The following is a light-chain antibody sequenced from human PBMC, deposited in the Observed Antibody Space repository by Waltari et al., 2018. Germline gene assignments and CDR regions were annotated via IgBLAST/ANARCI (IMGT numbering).Light chain of an antibody. CDR3: QQYDRWPVT. Sequence: TVMTQSPSPLALFPGETATHSNCASQIVKVNLAWYQQQAGQTPRLLIYGASIRATGVPGRFSGSGSGTDFTLTISSLQAEDFAVYYCQQYDRWPVTFGQGTKVEFK. CDR2: GAS. V-gene: IGKV3-15*01. J-gene: IGKJ2*01. CDR1: QIVKVN.